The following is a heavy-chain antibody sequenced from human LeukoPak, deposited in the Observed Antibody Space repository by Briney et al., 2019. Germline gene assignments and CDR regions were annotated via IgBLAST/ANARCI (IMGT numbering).Heavy chain of an antibody. CDR1: GFTFSDYY. V-gene: IGHV3-11*06. CDR2: ISSSSSYT. Sequence: GESLKISCAASGFTFSDYYMSWIRQAPGKGLEWVSYISSSSSYTNYADSVKGRFTISRDNAKNSLYLQMNSLRAEDTAVYYCARVGRRVAVAGSAFDIWGQGTMVTVSS. J-gene: IGHJ3*02. CDR3: ARVGRRVAVAGSAFDI. D-gene: IGHD6-19*01.